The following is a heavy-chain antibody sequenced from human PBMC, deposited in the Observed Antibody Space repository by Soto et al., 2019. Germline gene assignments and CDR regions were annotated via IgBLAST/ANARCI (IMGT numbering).Heavy chain of an antibody. CDR1: GGSFSGYY. V-gene: IGHV4-34*01. CDR3: ALYYYYGMDV. Sequence: QVQLQQWGAGLLKPSETLSLTCAVYGGSFSGYYCSWVRQPPGKGLEWIGEINHSGSTNYNPSLKSRVTISVDTYKNQFSLKLSSVTAADTAVYYCALYYYYGMDVWGQGTTVTVSS. J-gene: IGHJ6*02. CDR2: INHSGST.